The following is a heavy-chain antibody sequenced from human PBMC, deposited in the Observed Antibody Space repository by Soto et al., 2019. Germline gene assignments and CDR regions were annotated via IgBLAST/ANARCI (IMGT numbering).Heavy chain of an antibody. V-gene: IGHV1-69*13. Sequence: SVEVSCKASGGTFNSYAINWVRQAPGQGLEWMGGIIPLFGTGNYAQKFQGRVTITADESTTTAYMELSSLRSDDTAVYYCTAYGDLDYWGQGTLVKVSS. J-gene: IGHJ4*02. CDR1: GGTFNSYA. CDR2: IIPLFGTG. D-gene: IGHD4-17*01. CDR3: TAYGDLDY.